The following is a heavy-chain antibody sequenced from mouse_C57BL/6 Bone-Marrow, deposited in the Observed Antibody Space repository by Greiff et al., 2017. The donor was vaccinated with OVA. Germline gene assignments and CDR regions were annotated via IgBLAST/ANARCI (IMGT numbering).Heavy chain of an antibody. Sequence: QVQLQQPGAELVKPGASVKVSCKASGYTFTSYWMHWVKQRPGQGLEWIGRIHPSDSDTNYNQKFKGKATLTVDNSSSTAYMQLSSLTSEDSAVYYCAIGRQLRLWVAYWGQGTLVTVSA. J-gene: IGHJ3*01. D-gene: IGHD3-2*02. V-gene: IGHV1-74*01. CDR1: GYTFTSYW. CDR3: AIGRQLRLWVAY. CDR2: IHPSDSDT.